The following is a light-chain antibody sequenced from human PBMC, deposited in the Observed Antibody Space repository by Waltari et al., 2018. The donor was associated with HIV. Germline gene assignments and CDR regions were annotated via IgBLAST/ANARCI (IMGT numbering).Light chain of an antibody. CDR2: EVS. CDR3: SSYSGGNNFDVV. V-gene: IGLV2-8*01. Sequence: QSALTQPPSASGSPGQSVTISCTGTSNDVGGYNYVTWYPQHPGKAPQLMMYEVSERPSGVPDRFSGSKSGNTASLTVSGLQAEDEADYYCSSYSGGNNFDVVFGGGTKLTVL. J-gene: IGLJ2*01. CDR1: SNDVGGYNY.